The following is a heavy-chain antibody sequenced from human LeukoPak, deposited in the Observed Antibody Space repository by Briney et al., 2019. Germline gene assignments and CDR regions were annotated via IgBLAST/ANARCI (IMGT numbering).Heavy chain of an antibody. D-gene: IGHD2-15*01. V-gene: IGHV1-46*01. J-gene: IGHJ3*02. CDR3: ARDRVVVVVAATGESIDAFDI. CDR2: INPSGGST. Sequence: ASVKVSCEASGYTFTSYYMHWVRQAPGQGLEWMGIINPSGGSTSYAQKFQGRVTMTRDTSTSTVYMELSSLRSEDTAVYYCARDRVVVVVAATGESIDAFDIWGQGTMVTVSS. CDR1: GYTFTSYY.